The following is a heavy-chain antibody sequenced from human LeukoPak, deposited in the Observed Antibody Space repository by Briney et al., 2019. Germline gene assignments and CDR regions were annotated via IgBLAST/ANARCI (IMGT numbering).Heavy chain of an antibody. Sequence: GSLRLSCAASGFTFSSYAMSWVRQPPGKGLEWIGSIYYSGRTYYNPSLRSRVTISVDTSKNQFSLKLSSVTAADTAVYYCARQDYYDSSGYCDAFDIWGQGTMVTVSS. V-gene: IGHV4-39*01. CDR1: GFTFSSYA. CDR2: IYYSGRT. D-gene: IGHD3-22*01. CDR3: ARQDYYDSSGYCDAFDI. J-gene: IGHJ3*02.